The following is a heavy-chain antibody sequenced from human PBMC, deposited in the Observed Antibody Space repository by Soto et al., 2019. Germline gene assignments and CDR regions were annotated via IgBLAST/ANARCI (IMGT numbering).Heavy chain of an antibody. D-gene: IGHD6-13*01. J-gene: IGHJ6*02. CDR1: GFTFTSSA. CDR3: GTAAGYYYYGMDV. CDR2: IVVGSGNT. Sequence: GASVKVSCKASGFTFTSSAVQWVRQARGQRLEWIGWIVVGSGNTNYAQKFQERVTITRDMSTSTAYMELSSLRSEDTAMYYCGTAAGYYYYGMDVWGQGTTVTVSS. V-gene: IGHV1-58*01.